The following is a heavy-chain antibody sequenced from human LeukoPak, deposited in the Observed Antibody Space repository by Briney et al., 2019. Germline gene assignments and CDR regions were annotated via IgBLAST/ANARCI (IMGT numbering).Heavy chain of an antibody. CDR1: GDSISTYY. CDR2: IDYRGST. Sequence: SETLSLTCTVSGDSISTYYWSWIRQPPGKGLEWIAYIDYRGSTTYNPSLRSRVTVSVDTSRNQFSLKLYSVTAADTAVSYCARSRSGYSYDHAAFEIWGQGTMVTVSS. V-gene: IGHV4-59*01. J-gene: IGHJ3*02. CDR3: ARSRSGYSYDHAAFEI. D-gene: IGHD5-18*01.